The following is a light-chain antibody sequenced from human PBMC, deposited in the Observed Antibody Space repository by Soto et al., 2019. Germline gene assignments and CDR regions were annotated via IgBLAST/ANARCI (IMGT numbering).Light chain of an antibody. CDR3: CSYAGSGTFSFYV. V-gene: IGLV2-23*02. CDR1: TNDVGTYDL. Sequence: QSALTQPASVSGSPGQSITISCAGTTNDVGTYDLVSWYQQHPGKAPKVIIYDVSRRPSGISDRFSGSKSGNTASLTISGLQAEDEADYYCCSYAGSGTFSFYVFGSGTKVTVL. J-gene: IGLJ1*01. CDR2: DVS.